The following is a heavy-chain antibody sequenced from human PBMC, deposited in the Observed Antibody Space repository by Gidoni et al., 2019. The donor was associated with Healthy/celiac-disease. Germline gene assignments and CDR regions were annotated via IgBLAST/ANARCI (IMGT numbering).Heavy chain of an antibody. Sequence: EVQLVESGGGLVQPGGSLRLSCAASGFTFSDHYMDWVLQAPGKGLGLVGRTRNQANSYTTEYAASVKGRFTISRDDSKNSLYLQMNSLKTEDTAVYYCARVTLVDEGAFDIWGQGTMVTVSS. V-gene: IGHV3-72*01. J-gene: IGHJ3*02. D-gene: IGHD5-12*01. CDR3: ARVTLVDEGAFDI. CDR2: TRNQANSYTT. CDR1: GFTFSDHY.